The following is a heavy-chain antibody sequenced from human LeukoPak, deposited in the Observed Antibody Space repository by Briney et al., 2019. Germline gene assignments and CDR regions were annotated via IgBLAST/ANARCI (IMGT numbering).Heavy chain of an antibody. J-gene: IGHJ4*02. CDR2: IYYSGST. D-gene: IGHD4/OR15-4a*01. V-gene: IGHV4-30-4*01. CDR1: CGSISSGEYY. Sequence: PSQTLSLTCTVSCGSISSGEYYCSWIRQHPGKGLEWIGYIYYSGSTYYNPSLKSRVTISVDTSKNQFSLKLSSLTAADTAVYYCARLPYGATVPTYFDYWGQGTLVTVSS. CDR3: ARLPYGATVPTYFDY.